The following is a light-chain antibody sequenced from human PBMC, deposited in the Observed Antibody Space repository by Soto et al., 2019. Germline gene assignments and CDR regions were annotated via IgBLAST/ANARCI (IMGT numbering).Light chain of an antibody. J-gene: IGLJ1*01. CDR1: SSDVGGYNY. CDR2: EVS. CDR3: SSYAGSNDYL. Sequence: QSALTQPPSASGSPGQSVTISCTGTSSDVGGYNYVSWYQQHPGKAPKLMIYEVSKRPSGVPDRFSGSKSGNTASLTVSGLQAEDEADYYSSSYAGSNDYLFGTGTKVTVL. V-gene: IGLV2-8*01.